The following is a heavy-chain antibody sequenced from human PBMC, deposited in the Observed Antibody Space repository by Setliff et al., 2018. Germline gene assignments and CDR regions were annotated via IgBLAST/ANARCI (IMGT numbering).Heavy chain of an antibody. J-gene: IGHJ4*02. V-gene: IGHV4-30-4*01. Sequence: PSETLSLTCTVSGGSISSGDYYWRWIRQPPGKGLEWIGNMYYSGNTKYNPSLKSRITISVDTSKDQFSLKVSSVTAADTAVYYCARSFSRREKFLLDYWGQGALVTVSS. CDR1: GGSISSGDYY. CDR3: ARSFSRREKFLLDY. CDR2: MYYSGNT.